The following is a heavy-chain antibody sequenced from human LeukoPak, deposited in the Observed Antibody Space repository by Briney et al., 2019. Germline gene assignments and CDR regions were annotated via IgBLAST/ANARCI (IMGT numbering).Heavy chain of an antibody. V-gene: IGHV1-69*04. CDR1: GYTFPSYG. D-gene: IGHD4-17*01. CDR3: ARSPTVTTPMGY. J-gene: IGHJ4*02. CDR2: IIPILGIA. Sequence: SVTVSCKASGYTFPSYGINWVRQAPGQGLEWMGRIIPILGIANYAQKFQGRVTITADKSTSTAYMGLSSLRSEDTAVYYCARSPTVTTPMGYWGQGTLVTVSS.